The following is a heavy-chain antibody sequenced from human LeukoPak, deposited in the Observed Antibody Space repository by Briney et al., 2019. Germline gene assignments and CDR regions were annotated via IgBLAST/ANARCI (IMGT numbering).Heavy chain of an antibody. CDR2: ISYSGST. Sequence: PSETLSLTCTVSGGSISSYYWSRLRQPPGKGLEWIGYISYSGSTNYNPSLKSRVTISVDTSRNQFSLKLSSVTAADTAVYYCARGRLGGSGSYYNVLDYWGQGTLVTVSS. J-gene: IGHJ4*02. V-gene: IGHV4-59*01. CDR1: GGSISSYY. CDR3: ARGRLGGSGSYYNVLDY. D-gene: IGHD3-10*01.